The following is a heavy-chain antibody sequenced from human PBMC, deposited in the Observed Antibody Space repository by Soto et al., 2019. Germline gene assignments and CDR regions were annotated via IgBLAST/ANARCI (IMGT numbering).Heavy chain of an antibody. CDR3: ARGDREDILVVVGARPGEYGTDI. CDR2: IAHDGSNA. Sequence: QVQLVESGGGVVQPGGSLRLSCAASGFTFRNHAMHWVRQAPGKGLECLAVIAHDGSNAFYRDSVKGRFTVCTDNSKNTLYLYMNSLRSEDTGVYYCARGDREDILVVVGARPGEYGTDIWGQGTTVIVSS. CDR1: GFTFRNHA. J-gene: IGHJ6*02. D-gene: IGHD2-15*01. V-gene: IGHV3-30-3*01.